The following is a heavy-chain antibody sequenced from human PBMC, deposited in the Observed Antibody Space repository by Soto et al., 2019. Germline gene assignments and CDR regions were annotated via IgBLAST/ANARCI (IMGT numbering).Heavy chain of an antibody. CDR2: IKQDGSEK. CDR3: ARVGRITIFSTGYPLNAFDI. Sequence: EVQLVESGGGLVQPGGSLRLSCAASGFTFSSYWMSWVRQAPGKGLEWVANIKQDGSEKYYVDSVKGRFTISRDNAKNSLYLQMNSLRAEDTAVYYCARVGRITIFSTGYPLNAFDIWGQGTMVTVSS. CDR1: GFTFSSYW. V-gene: IGHV3-7*01. D-gene: IGHD3-9*01. J-gene: IGHJ3*02.